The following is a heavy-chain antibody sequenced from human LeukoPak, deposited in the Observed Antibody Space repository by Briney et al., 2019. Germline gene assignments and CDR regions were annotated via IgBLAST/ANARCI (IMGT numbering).Heavy chain of an antibody. CDR1: GYSFSSYW. CDR2: IDPVDSDT. V-gene: IGHV5-51*01. CDR3: ARPGYCSATTCRDFDS. D-gene: IGHD2-15*01. Sequence: GESLKISCKGSGYSFSSYWIAWVRQMPGKGLEWMGVIDPVDSDTRYNPSFQGQVSISADKSIRTAYLQWNSLRASDTATYYCARPGYCSATTCRDFDSWGQGTLVIVSS. J-gene: IGHJ4*02.